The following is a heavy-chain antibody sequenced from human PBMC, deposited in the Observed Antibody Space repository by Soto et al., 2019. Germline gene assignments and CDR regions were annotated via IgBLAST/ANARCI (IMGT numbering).Heavy chain of an antibody. J-gene: IGHJ3*01. CDR3: ARSYSRSIHAFDV. Sequence: QVKLQESGPGLVRPSETLSVTCTVSGASISIGFYYWSWFRQHPGRGLEWIWHISDSGNISCNPSLKSRVTIREDSSKNQFSLRLTSVTAADTAVYSCARSYSRSIHAFDVWGQGTVVSVSS. V-gene: IGHV4-31*03. CDR2: ISDSGNI. CDR1: GASISIGFYY. D-gene: IGHD1-26*01.